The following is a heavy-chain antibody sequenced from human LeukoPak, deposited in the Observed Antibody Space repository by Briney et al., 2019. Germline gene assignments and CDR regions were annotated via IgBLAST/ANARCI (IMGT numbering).Heavy chain of an antibody. CDR2: IHFGGST. J-gene: IGHJ5*02. CDR3: ARGPSGSFFNWFDP. Sequence: PSETLSLTCSVSGDYINSHYWTWIRQSSGRGLEWLGYIHFGGSTNYNPSLKSRVTISVATSKNQFSLKLRSVTAADTAVYYCARGPSGSFFNWFDPWGQGTLVTVSS. V-gene: IGHV4-59*11. CDR1: GDYINSHY. D-gene: IGHD1-26*01.